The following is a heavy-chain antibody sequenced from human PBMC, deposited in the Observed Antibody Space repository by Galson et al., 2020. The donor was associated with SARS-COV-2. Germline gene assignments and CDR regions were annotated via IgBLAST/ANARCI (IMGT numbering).Heavy chain of an antibody. J-gene: IGHJ6*02. CDR1: GFTFSDLY. D-gene: IGHD3-16*01. CDR2: ISNSGSTI. V-gene: IGHV3-11*01. CDR3: ARGGGSYGLDV. Sequence: PGGSLRLSCAASGFTFSDLYMSWIRQAPGKGLAWVSYISNSGSTIYYADSVKGRFTISRDNARNSLYLQMHSLRAEDTAVYYCARGGGSYGLDVWGQGTTVTVSS.